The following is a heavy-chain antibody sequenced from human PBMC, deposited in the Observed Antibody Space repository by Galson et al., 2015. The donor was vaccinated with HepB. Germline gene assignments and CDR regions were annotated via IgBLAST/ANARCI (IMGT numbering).Heavy chain of an antibody. Sequence: SLRLSCAASGFTFSSYSMNWVRQAPGKGLEWVSSISSSSSYIYYADSVKCRFTISRDNAKNSLYLQMNSLRAEDTAVYYCARDALQANDYVWGSYRYSDPHACDIWGQGTMVTVSS. CDR1: GFTFSSYS. CDR3: ARDALQANDYVWGSYRYSDPHACDI. CDR2: ISSSSSYI. J-gene: IGHJ3*02. V-gene: IGHV3-21*01. D-gene: IGHD3-16*02.